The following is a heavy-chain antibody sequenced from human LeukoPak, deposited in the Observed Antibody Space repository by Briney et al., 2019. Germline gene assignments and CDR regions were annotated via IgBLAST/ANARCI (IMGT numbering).Heavy chain of an antibody. CDR3: ARDSGCSSTSCYSWGDYYYGMDV. CDR2: ISSDSSTI. Sequence: GGSLRLSCAASGFTFTSYSMNWVRLAPGKGLDWVSYISSDSSTIYYADSVKGRFTISRDNSKNTLYLQMNSLRAEDTAVYYCARDSGCSSTSCYSWGDYYYGMDVWGQGTTVTVSS. D-gene: IGHD2-2*02. CDR1: GFTFTSYS. J-gene: IGHJ6*02. V-gene: IGHV3-48*01.